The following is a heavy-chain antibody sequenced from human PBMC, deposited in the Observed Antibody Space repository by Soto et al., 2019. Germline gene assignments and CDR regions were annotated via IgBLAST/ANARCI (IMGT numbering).Heavy chain of an antibody. Sequence: QVQLVESGGGVVQPGRSLRLSCAASGLTLSRFAMHWVRQAPGKGLEWVAVIGYDGSNKDYADSVKGRFTISRDNSKNMLYLQMNSLRPEDTAVYYCARDPVNYYGSWTYGMDVWGPGTTVTVSS. J-gene: IGHJ6*02. D-gene: IGHD3-10*01. CDR3: ARDPVNYYGSWTYGMDV. CDR2: IGYDGSNK. V-gene: IGHV3-30-3*01. CDR1: GLTLSRFA.